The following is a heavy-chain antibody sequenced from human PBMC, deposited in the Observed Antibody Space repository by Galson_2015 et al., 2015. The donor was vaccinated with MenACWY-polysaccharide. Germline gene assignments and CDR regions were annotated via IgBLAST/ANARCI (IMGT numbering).Heavy chain of an antibody. J-gene: IGHJ5*02. D-gene: IGHD2-2*01. CDR1: GYTFTGNF. V-gene: IGHV1-2*02. Sequence: SVKVSCKASGYTFTGNFIHWVRQAPGQGLEWMGWINPNSGATSYAQKFQDRVTMTRDTSINTAYMELNRLRSDDTAVYYCARSPTYQQAEGNWFVPWGQGTPVTVSS. CDR3: ARSPTYQQAEGNWFVP. CDR2: INPNSGAT.